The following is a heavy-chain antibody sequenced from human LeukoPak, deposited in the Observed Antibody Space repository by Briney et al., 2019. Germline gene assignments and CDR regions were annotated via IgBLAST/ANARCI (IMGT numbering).Heavy chain of an antibody. CDR3: ARGGYTYGPATLGALDI. V-gene: IGHV3-74*01. Sequence: GGSLRLSCVASGFRFSSDSMNWVRQAPGKGLVWVSRINGDGSGTNYDDSVKGRFTISGDNAKNTLYLQMNSLRAEDTAVYYCARGGYTYGPATLGALDIWGPGTMVPVSS. CDR1: GFRFSSDS. D-gene: IGHD5-18*01. CDR2: INGDGSGT. J-gene: IGHJ3*02.